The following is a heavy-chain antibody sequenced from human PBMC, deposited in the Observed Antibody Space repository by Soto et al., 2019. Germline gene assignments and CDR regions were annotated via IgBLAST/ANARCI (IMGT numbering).Heavy chain of an antibody. CDR1: GCTFTSYS. CDR3: ARVGRQFFYDDFPVY. V-gene: IGHV1-18*04. J-gene: IGHJ4*02. D-gene: IGHD3-22*01. Sequence: QVQLVQSGAEVKKPGASAKVSCKGSGCTFTSYSIGWVRQAPGQGLEWVGWISAYNGNTNYAQNLQGRVTMTTDTSTSTAYMQLRSLRSDDTAVYYCARVGRQFFYDDFPVYWGQGTLVTVSS. CDR2: ISAYNGNT.